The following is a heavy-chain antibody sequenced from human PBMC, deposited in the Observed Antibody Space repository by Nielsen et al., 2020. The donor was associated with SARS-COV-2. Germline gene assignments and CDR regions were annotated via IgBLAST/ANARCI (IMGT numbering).Heavy chain of an antibody. J-gene: IGHJ6*03. CDR1: GGPISSSSYY. V-gene: IGHV4-61*01. Sequence: SETLSLTCTVSGGPISSSSYYWSWIRQPPGKGLEWIGYIYYSGSTNYNPSLKSRVTISVDTSKNQFSLKLSSVTAADTAVYYCARGFSGYQLLYSDYYYYYMDVWGKGTAVTVSS. CDR2: IYYSGST. D-gene: IGHD2-2*02. CDR3: ARGFSGYQLLYSDYYYYYMDV.